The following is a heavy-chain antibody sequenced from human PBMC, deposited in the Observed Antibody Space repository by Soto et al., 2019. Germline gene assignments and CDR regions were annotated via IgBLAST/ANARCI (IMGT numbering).Heavy chain of an antibody. CDR2: ISASGDTT. Sequence: EVQLLESGGGLVQPGGSLRLSCTASGFTFISYAMSWVRQSPGKGLELVSAISASGDTTYDADSVKGRFTISRDNSKNTLYLQMNSLRADDTAVYFCVKDPYDKLWGSYVRYFDHWGQGTLVTVSS. V-gene: IGHV3-23*01. D-gene: IGHD3-16*01. CDR1: GFTFISYA. J-gene: IGHJ4*02. CDR3: VKDPYDKLWGSYVRYFDH.